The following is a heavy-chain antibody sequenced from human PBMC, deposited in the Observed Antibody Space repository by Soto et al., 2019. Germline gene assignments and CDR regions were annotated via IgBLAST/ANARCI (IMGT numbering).Heavy chain of an antibody. D-gene: IGHD6-13*01. CDR2: INYSGTT. CDR1: GASISIGTDY. CDR3: ARLMLDRSWYFDWFDP. V-gene: IGHV4-39*01. J-gene: IGHJ5*02. Sequence: SETLSLTCSVSGASISIGTDYWGWIHQPPGKGLEWIASINYSGTTYYSPSLKSRVAISIDTSKDQFSLKVNSVTAADTALYFCARLMLDRSWYFDWFDPWGQGTLVTVSS.